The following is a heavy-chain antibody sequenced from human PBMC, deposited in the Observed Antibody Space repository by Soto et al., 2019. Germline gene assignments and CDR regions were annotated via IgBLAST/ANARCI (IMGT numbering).Heavy chain of an antibody. J-gene: IGHJ4*02. CDR2: IIPIFGTA. D-gene: IGHD5-18*01. CDR1: GGTFSSYA. V-gene: IGHV1-69*13. CDR3: ARYGYGYSYFDY. Sequence: SVKVSCKASGGTFSSYAISWVRQAPGQGLEWMGGIIPIFGTANYAQKFQGRVTITADESTSTAYMELSSLRSEDTAVYYCARYGYGYSYFDYWGQGTLVTVSS.